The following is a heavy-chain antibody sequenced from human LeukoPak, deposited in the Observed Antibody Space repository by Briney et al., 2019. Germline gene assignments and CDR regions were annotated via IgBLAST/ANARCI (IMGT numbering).Heavy chain of an antibody. J-gene: IGHJ4*02. CDR2: ISDSGGRT. D-gene: IGHD3-22*01. CDR1: GIALSNYG. Sequence: GGSLRLSCALSGIALSNYGMSWVRQAPGKGLEWVAGISDSGGRTNYADSVKGRFTISRDNPKNTLYLQMNSLRAEDTAVYFCAKRGVVIRVILVGFHKEAYYFDSWGQGALVTVSS. V-gene: IGHV3-23*01. CDR3: AKRGVVIRVILVGFHKEAYYFDS.